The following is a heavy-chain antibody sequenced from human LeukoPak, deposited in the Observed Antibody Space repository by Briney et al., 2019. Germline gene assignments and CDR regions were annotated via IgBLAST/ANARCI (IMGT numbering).Heavy chain of an antibody. CDR2: ISYDGSNK. J-gene: IGHJ4*02. CDR1: GFTFSSYA. D-gene: IGHD3-22*01. Sequence: GGSLRLSCAASGFTFSSYAMHWVRQAPGKGLEWVAVISYDGSNKYYADSVKGRFTISRDNSKNTLYLQMNSLRAEDTAVYYCAREYYYDGSGYCPGYWGQGTLVTVSS. V-gene: IGHV3-30-3*01. CDR3: AREYYYDGSGYCPGY.